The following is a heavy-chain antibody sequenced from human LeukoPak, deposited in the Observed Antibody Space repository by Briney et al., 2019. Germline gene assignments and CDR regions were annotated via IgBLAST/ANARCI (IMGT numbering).Heavy chain of an antibody. D-gene: IGHD3-16*01. CDR1: GXTFSSYW. CDR3: ARDTLDRALS. Sequence: PGGSLRLSCAASGXTFSSYWVHWVRQAPGKGLVWVSCMNSDGSSTSYADSVKGRFTISRDNAKNTLYLQMNSLRAEDTAVYYCARDTLDRALSWGQGTLVTVSS. J-gene: IGHJ1*01. CDR2: MNSDGSST. V-gene: IGHV3-74*01.